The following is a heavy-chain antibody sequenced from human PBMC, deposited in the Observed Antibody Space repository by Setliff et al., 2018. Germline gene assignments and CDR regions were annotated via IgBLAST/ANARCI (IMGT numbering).Heavy chain of an antibody. CDR2: INTDGSIK. CDR1: GFTFSAHW. V-gene: IGHV3-74*01. CDR3: ARDQSFLGSTQYNWFDP. D-gene: IGHD3-10*01. J-gene: IGHJ5*02. Sequence: PGGSLRLSCAASGFTFSAHWMHWVRQAPGKGLVWVSGINTDGSIKYYLDSVRGRFTISRDNAKNSLYLQMNSLRAEDTAVYYCARDQSFLGSTQYNWFDPWGQGTLVTVSS.